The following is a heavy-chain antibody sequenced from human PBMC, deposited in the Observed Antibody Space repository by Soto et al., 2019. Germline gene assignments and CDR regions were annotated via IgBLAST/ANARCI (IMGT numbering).Heavy chain of an antibody. J-gene: IGHJ5*02. CDR2: INHSGST. CDR1: GGSFSGYY. D-gene: IGHD6-6*01. Sequence: QVQLQQWGAGLLKPSETLSLTCAVYGGSFSGYYWSWIRQPPGKGLVWIGEINHSGSTNYNPSLKSRVTISVDTSKNQFSLKLSSVTAADTAVYYCARAARSSSWFDPWGQGTLVTVSS. V-gene: IGHV4-34*01. CDR3: ARAARSSSWFDP.